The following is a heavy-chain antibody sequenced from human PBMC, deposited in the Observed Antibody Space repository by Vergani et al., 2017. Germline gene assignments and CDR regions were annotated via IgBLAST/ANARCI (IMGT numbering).Heavy chain of an antibody. V-gene: IGHV3-23*01. Sequence: EVQLLESGGGLVQPGGSLRLSCAASGFTFSSYAMSWVRQAPGKGLEWVSAISGSGGSTYYADSVKGRFTISSDNSKNTLYLQMNSLRAEDTAVYYCAKEDRYCSSTSCRPPYGFDYWGRGTLVSVSS. D-gene: IGHD2-2*01. J-gene: IGHJ4*02. CDR3: AKEDRYCSSTSCRPPYGFDY. CDR2: ISGSGGST. CDR1: GFTFSSYA.